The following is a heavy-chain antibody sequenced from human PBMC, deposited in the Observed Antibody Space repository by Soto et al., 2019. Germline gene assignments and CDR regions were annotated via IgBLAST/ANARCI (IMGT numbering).Heavy chain of an antibody. J-gene: IGHJ4*02. Sequence: SETLSLTCTVSSDSISSYYWSWIRQPPGKRLEWIGYISYSGSTDYNPSLKSRVTISGDTSKNQFSLKVSSVTAADTAVYYCAGVTSWQLPFDYWGQGTLVTVSS. V-gene: IGHV4-59*01. CDR2: ISYSGST. CDR1: SDSISSYY. CDR3: AGVTSWQLPFDY. D-gene: IGHD6-13*01.